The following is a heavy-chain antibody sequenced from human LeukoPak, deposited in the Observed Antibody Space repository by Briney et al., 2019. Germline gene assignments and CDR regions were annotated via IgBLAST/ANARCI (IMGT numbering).Heavy chain of an antibody. CDR2: ISHDGTNK. Sequence: PGRSLRLSCAASGFTFSSYSMHWFRQAPGEGLEWVALISHDGTNKAFADSGKGRFTISRDNSKNTMDLQMSSLRVEDTAVYYCARERKWEVLEGRYFDSWGQGTLVTVSS. CDR1: GFTFSSYS. V-gene: IGHV3-30*04. CDR3: ARERKWEVLEGRYFDS. D-gene: IGHD1-26*01. J-gene: IGHJ4*02.